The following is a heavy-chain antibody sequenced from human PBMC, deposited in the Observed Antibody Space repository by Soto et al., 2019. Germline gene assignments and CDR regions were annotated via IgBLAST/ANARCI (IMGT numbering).Heavy chain of an antibody. CDR2: ISYDGSNK. CDR3: ARRGGHLPDY. V-gene: IGHV3-30-3*01. D-gene: IGHD3-10*01. CDR1: GFTFSSYA. Sequence: QVQLVESGGGVVQPGRSLRLSCAASGFTFSSYAMHWVRQAPGKGLEWVAVISYDGSNKYYADSVKGRFTISRDNSKNTLYLQMNSLRAEDTAVYYCARRGGHLPDYWGQGTLVTVSS. J-gene: IGHJ4*02.